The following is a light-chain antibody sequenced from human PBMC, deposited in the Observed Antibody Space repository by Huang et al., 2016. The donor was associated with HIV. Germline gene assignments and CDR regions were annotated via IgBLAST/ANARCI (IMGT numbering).Light chain of an antibody. Sequence: DIHMTQSPSSLSASVGDRVTIICRASQVISKSLAWYQQKPGKAPKLLLYATAQVESGVPSRFSGSGSGTNYNITILTLQPEDLATYYCQQYQSVPWTFGQGTKVAI. V-gene: IGKV1-NL1*01. CDR1: QVISKS. J-gene: IGKJ1*01. CDR2: ATA. CDR3: QQYQSVPWT.